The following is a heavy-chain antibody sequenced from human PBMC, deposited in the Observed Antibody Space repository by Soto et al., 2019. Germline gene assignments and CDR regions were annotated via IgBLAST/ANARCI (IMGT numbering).Heavy chain of an antibody. V-gene: IGHV1-2*02. CDR3: ARRGGVGVAGSAAFDM. D-gene: IGHD3-3*01. CDR2: INPATGAA. Sequence: QLHLVQSGAVVKKPGASVTVSCSASGYPVTAYYMHWVRQAPGRGLEWMGGINPATGAAKYTQTFQGGVTMSRGQSTGTVFMGLSGRTSEDTAVFSCARRGGVGVAGSAAFDMWGQGTLVTVSS. J-gene: IGHJ3*02. CDR1: GYPVTAYY.